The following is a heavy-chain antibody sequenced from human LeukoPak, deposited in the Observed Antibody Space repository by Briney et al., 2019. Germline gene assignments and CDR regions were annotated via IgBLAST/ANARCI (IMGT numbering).Heavy chain of an antibody. CDR1: GGSISSYY. D-gene: IGHD5-18*01. CDR2: IYYSGST. Sequence: SETLSLTCTVSGGSISSYYWSWIRQPPGKGLEWSGYIYYSGSTNYNPSLKSRVTISVDTSKNQFSLKLSSVTAADTAVYYCARIRYSYGRRAMYYMDVWGKGTTVTVSS. V-gene: IGHV4-59*12. CDR3: ARIRYSYGRRAMYYMDV. J-gene: IGHJ6*03.